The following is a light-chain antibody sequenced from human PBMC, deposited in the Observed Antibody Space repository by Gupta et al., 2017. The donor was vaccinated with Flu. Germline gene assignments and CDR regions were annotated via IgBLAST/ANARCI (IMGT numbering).Light chain of an antibody. CDR1: QNISSRY. V-gene: IGKV3-20*01. J-gene: IGKJ1*01. CDR3: HQHVSSPWT. CDR2: GAF. Sequence: EIVLTQSPGTLSLSPGERGTLSCWASQNISSRYLAWYQQKFGQAPRLLMYGAFNRATGIPDRFSGSASGTDFTLTISRLEPEDYAVYYCHQHVSSPWTFGQGTKVEIK.